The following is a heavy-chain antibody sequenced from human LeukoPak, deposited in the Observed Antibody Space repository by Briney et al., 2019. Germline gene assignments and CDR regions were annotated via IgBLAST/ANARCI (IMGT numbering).Heavy chain of an antibody. CDR1: GGSFSNYY. V-gene: IGHV4-34*01. D-gene: IGHD1/OR15-1a*01. Sequence: SETLSLTCAVYGGSFSNYYWSWIRQPPGKGLEWIGEVNHRGSTNYNPSLNSRVTILVDTSKNQFSLKLTSVTAADTALYYCARDLKNTAPYFDYWGQGTLVTVSS. CDR2: VNHRGST. J-gene: IGHJ4*02. CDR3: ARDLKNTAPYFDY.